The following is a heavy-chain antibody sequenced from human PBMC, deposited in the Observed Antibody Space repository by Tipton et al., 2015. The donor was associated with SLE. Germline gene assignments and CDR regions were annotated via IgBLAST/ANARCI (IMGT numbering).Heavy chain of an antibody. D-gene: IGHD1-26*01. Sequence: SLRLSCAASGFTFSNYWMNWVRQAPGKGLEWVAIIKQDGTVKYYVDSVKGRFTISRDNAKNSLYLQMKSLRAEDTAVYYCASIVGATEYFDYWGQGTLVTVSS. CDR2: IKQDGTVK. CDR3: ASIVGATEYFDY. J-gene: IGHJ4*02. CDR1: GFTFSNYW. V-gene: IGHV3-7*03.